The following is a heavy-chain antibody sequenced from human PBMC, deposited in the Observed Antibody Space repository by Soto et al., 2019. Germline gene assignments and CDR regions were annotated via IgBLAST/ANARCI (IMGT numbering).Heavy chain of an antibody. D-gene: IGHD6-19*01. J-gene: IGHJ4*02. Sequence: GGSLGLSCTASGFSLGDYAMSWFRQAPGKGLEWVGFIRSKIYGGTTQYAASVEGRFTISRDDSKSIAYLQMNSLKTEDTAVYYCTRDPRERLEVAGHNSWGQGTQVTVSS. CDR1: GFSLGDYA. V-gene: IGHV3-49*03. CDR2: IRSKIYGGTT. CDR3: TRDPRERLEVAGHNS.